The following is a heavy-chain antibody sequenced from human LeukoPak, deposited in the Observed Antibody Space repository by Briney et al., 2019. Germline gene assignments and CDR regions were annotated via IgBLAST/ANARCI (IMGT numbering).Heavy chain of an antibody. V-gene: IGHV3-48*03. CDR1: GFTFSSYE. Sequence: GGSLRLSCAASGFTFSSYEMNWVRQAPGKGLEWVSYISSSGSTIYYADSVKGRFTISRDNAKNSLYLQMNSLRAEDTAVYYCARDYFDSGDYYDAFDIWGQGTMATVSS. J-gene: IGHJ3*02. D-gene: IGHD3-22*01. CDR3: ARDYFDSGDYYDAFDI. CDR2: ISSSGSTI.